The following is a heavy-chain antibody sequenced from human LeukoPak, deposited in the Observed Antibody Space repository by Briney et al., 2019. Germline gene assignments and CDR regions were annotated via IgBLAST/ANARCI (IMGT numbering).Heavy chain of an antibody. CDR3: AKDREGTIADYFDY. CDR1: GFTFNSYA. V-gene: IGHV3-23*01. CDR2: ISGSGGST. D-gene: IGHD1-7*01. J-gene: IGHJ4*02. Sequence: PGGPLRLSCAASGFTFNSYAMIWVRQAPGKGLEWVSSISGSGGSTYYADSVKGRFTISRDNSKNTLYLQMNSLRGEDTAVYYCAKDREGTIADYFDYWGQGTLVTVSS.